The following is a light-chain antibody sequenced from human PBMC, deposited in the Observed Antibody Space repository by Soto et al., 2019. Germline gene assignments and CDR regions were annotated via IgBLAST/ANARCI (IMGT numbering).Light chain of an antibody. Sequence: SYELTQPPSVSVAPGKTASISCGGNNIGSKGVHWYQQKPGQAPVLVIYSDTDLPPVIPERFSGSNSANLATLTISRVGAGDEADYYCQVWDSGSAHVVFCVGTMLTVL. CDR2: SDT. V-gene: IGLV3-21*04. CDR1: NIGSKG. CDR3: QVWDSGSAHVV. J-gene: IGLJ3*02.